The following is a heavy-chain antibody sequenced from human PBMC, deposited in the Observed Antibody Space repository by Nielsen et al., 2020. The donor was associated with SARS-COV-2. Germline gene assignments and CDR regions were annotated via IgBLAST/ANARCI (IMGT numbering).Heavy chain of an antibody. CDR2: ISSSSSYI. V-gene: IGHV3-21*01. Sequence: GESLKISCAASGFTFSSYSMNWVRQAPGKGLEWVSSISSSSSYIYYADSVKGRFTISRDNAKNSLYLQMNSLRAEDTAVYYCARVPLRDYYYYGMDVWGQGTTVTVSS. CDR1: GFTFSSYS. J-gene: IGHJ6*02. CDR3: ARVPLRDYYYYGMDV.